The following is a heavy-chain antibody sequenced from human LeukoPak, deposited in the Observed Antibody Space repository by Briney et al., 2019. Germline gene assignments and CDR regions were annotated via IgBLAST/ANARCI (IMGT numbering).Heavy chain of an antibody. D-gene: IGHD1-26*01. J-gene: IGHJ2*01. CDR2: IYYSGST. CDR1: GGSISSGGYY. Sequence: NPSQTLSLTCTVSGGSISSGGYYWSWIRQHPGKGLEWIGYIYYSGSTYYNPSLKSRVTISVDTSKNQFSLKLSSVTAADTAVYYCARDRVGLGGSYRDRYFDLWGRGTLVTVSS. CDR3: ARDRVGLGGSYRDRYFDL. V-gene: IGHV4-31*03.